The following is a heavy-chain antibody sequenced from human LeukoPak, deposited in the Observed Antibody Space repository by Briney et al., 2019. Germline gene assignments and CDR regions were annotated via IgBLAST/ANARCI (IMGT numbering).Heavy chain of an antibody. CDR3: ARSPNILTAINDY. J-gene: IGHJ4*02. V-gene: IGHV1-18*04. D-gene: IGHD3-9*01. CDR2: VSAYNGQI. CDR1: GYTFGTYA. Sequence: ASVKVFCKASGYTFGTYAISWVRQAPGQGLEWMGWVSAYNGQISYAQKFQGRVTMTTDTSTSTGYMDLKSLRSDDTAVYYCARSPNILTAINDYWGQGTLVTVSS.